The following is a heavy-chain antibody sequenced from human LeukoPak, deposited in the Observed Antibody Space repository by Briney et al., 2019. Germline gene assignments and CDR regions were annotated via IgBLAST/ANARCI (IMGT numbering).Heavy chain of an antibody. Sequence: HSGGSLRLSCAASGFTFSSYWMHCVRHARGRGRVRVSSISGDGRTTSYADSLKSRFSISRDNAKNTLHLQTNSLRVEHTSVYYCARGTYYGSFALWGQGTLATVSS. CDR2: ISGDGRTT. D-gene: IGHD3-10*01. J-gene: IGHJ4*02. CDR1: GFTFSSYW. V-gene: IGHV3-74*01. CDR3: ARGTYYGSFAL.